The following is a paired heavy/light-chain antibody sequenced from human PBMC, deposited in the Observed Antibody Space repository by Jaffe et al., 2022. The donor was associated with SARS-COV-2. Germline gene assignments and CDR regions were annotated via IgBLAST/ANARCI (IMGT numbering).Heavy chain of an antibody. CDR2: IYPGDSDT. D-gene: IGHD2-15*01. J-gene: IGHJ6*02. V-gene: IGHV5-51*01. CDR3: ARRRYCSGGSCYWVGGGMDV. Sequence: EVQLVQSGAEVKKPGESLKISCKGSGYSFTSYWIGWVRQMPGKGLEWMGIIYPGDSDTRYSPSFQGQVTISADKSISTAYLQWSSLKASDTAMYYCARRRYCSGGSCYWVGGGMDVWGQGTTVTVSS. CDR1: GYSFTSYW.
Light chain of an antibody. Sequence: DIQMTQSPSSLSASVGDRVTITCQASQDISNYLNWYQQKPGKAPKLLIYDASNLETGVPSRFSGSGSGTDFTFTISSLQPEDIATYYCQQYDNLPPLFGQGTRLEIK. CDR1: QDISNY. V-gene: IGKV1-33*01. J-gene: IGKJ5*01. CDR2: DAS. CDR3: QQYDNLPPL.